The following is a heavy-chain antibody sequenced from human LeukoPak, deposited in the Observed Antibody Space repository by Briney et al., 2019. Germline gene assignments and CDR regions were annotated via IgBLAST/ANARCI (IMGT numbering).Heavy chain of an antibody. Sequence: MSSETLSLTCSVSGGTISSYYWSWIRQPPGKGLEWIGYIYDSGNTNYKPSLKSRVTISIDTSKNQFSLQLSSVTAADTAVYYCAAFRTSSFYWFFDLWGRGTLVTVSS. V-gene: IGHV4-59*01. J-gene: IGHJ2*01. CDR2: IYDSGNT. CDR3: AAFRTSSFYWFFDL. D-gene: IGHD2-2*01. CDR1: GGTISSYY.